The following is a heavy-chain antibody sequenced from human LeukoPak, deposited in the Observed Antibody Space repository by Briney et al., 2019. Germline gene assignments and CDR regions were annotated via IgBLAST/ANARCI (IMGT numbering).Heavy chain of an antibody. J-gene: IGHJ6*02. D-gene: IGHD2-15*01. CDR3: ATSIVYCSGGSCYTPDGSYYYYYGMDV. CDR1: GYTLTELS. Sequence: GASVKVSCKVSGYTLTELSMHRVRQAPGKGLEWMGGFDPEDGETIYAQKFQGRVTMTEDTSTDTAYMELSSLRSEDTAVYYCATSIVYCSGGSCYTPDGSYYYYYGMDVWGQGTTVTVSS. CDR2: FDPEDGET. V-gene: IGHV1-24*01.